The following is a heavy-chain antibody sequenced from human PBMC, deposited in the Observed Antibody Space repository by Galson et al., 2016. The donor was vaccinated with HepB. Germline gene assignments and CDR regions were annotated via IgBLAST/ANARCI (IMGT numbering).Heavy chain of an antibody. CDR2: TYYMSKWYN. CDR1: GDSVSGYTSV. J-gene: IGHJ6*03. Sequence: CAISGDSVSGYTSVWNWIRQSPSRGLEWLGRTYYMSKWYNDYAVFVKSRITINSDTSKNQFSLQLNSVTPEDTAVYYCVGGLRDRGYHYYMDVWGKGTTVTVSS. D-gene: IGHD3-16*01. V-gene: IGHV6-1*01. CDR3: VGGLRDRGYHYYMDV.